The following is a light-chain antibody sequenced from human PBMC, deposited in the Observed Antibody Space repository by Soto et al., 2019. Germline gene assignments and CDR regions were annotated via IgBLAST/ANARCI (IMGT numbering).Light chain of an antibody. CDR2: EVS. Sequence: QSALTQPASVSGSPGQSITISCTGTSSDVGVYNYVSWYQQHPGKAPKLMIYEVSNRPSGVSNRFSGSKSGNTASLTISGLQAEDEADYYCSPYTRSSTLVFGTGTKLTVL. CDR3: SPYTRSSTLV. J-gene: IGLJ1*01. V-gene: IGLV2-14*01. CDR1: SSDVGVYNY.